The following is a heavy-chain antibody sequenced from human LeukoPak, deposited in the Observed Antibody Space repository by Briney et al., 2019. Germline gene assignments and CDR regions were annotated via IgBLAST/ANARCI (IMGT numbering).Heavy chain of an antibody. CDR2: IYYSGTT. CDR1: GGSISSSSYY. D-gene: IGHD3-16*02. J-gene: IGHJ4*02. V-gene: IGHV4-39*01. CDR3: ARYDVWGTYRAFDY. Sequence: SETLSLTCTVSGGSISSSSYYWGWIRQPPGKGLEWIGSIYYSGTTYYNPSLKSRVTISVDTSKNQFSLKLSSVTAADTAVYYCARYDVWGTYRAFDYWGQGTLATVSS.